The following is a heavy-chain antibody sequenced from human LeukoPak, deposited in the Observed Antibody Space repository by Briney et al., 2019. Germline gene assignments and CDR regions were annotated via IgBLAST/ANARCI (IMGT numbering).Heavy chain of an antibody. CDR3: ARDSSGPSY. CDR1: GFLVSNYY. J-gene: IGHJ4*01. D-gene: IGHD1-26*01. CDR2: IYSGGGT. Sequence: GGSLRLSCAASGFLVSNYYMSWVRQAPGKGLEWVSVIYSGGGTYYADSVKGRFTTSRDNSKNTLYLQMNSLRAEDTAVYFCARDSSGPSYWGQGTLVTVSS. V-gene: IGHV3-53*01.